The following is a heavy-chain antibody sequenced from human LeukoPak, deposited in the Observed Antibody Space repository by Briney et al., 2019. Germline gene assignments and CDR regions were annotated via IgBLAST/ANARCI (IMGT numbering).Heavy chain of an antibody. CDR2: IKSKTDGGTT. D-gene: IGHD6-19*01. V-gene: IGHV3-15*01. Sequence: GGSLRLSCAASGFTFSNAWMTWVRQAPGKGLEWVGRIKSKTDGGTTDYAAPVKGRFTTSRGDSKNTLYLQMNSLKTEDTAVYYCTTDHWYSSGWYPFDYWGQGTLVTVSS. CDR3: TTDHWYSSGWYPFDY. CDR1: GFTFSNAW. J-gene: IGHJ4*02.